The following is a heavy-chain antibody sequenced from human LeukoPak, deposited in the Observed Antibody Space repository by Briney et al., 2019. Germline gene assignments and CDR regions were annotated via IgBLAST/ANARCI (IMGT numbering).Heavy chain of an antibody. CDR3: ARGKTSDDIVEDAFDI. V-gene: IGHV3-66*01. Sequence: GGSLRLSCAASGFTVSSNYMSWVRQAPGKGLEWVSVIYSGGSTYYADSVKGRFTISRDNSKNTLYLQMNSLRAEDTAVYYCARGKTSDDIVEDAFDIWGQGTMVAVSS. CDR1: GFTVSSNY. J-gene: IGHJ3*02. D-gene: IGHD2-15*01. CDR2: IYSGGST.